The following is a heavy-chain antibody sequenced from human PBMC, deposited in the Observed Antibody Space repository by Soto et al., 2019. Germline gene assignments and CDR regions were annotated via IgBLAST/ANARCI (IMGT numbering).Heavy chain of an antibody. J-gene: IGHJ6*03. Sequence: LRLSCAASGFTLSGYAMDWVRQAPGKGLEYVSGISSNGVGTYYANSVQGRFTISRDNSKNTVYLQMGSLRPEDMAVYYCAGRARPDFYYMDVWGKGTTVTVSS. CDR3: AGRARPDFYYMDV. D-gene: IGHD6-6*01. CDR1: GFTLSGYA. CDR2: ISSNGVGT. V-gene: IGHV3-64*01.